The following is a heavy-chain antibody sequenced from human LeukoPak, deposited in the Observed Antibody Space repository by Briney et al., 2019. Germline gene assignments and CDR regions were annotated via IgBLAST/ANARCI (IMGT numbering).Heavy chain of an antibody. V-gene: IGHV1-2*02. CDR2: INPNSGGT. J-gene: IGHJ5*02. D-gene: IGHD6-19*01. CDR3: ARDRGIAVAALDP. CDR1: GYTFTGYY. Sequence: ASVKVSCKASGYTFTGYYMHWVRQAPGQGLEWMGWINPNSGGTNYAQKFQGRVTMTRDTSISTAYMELSRLRSDDTAVYYCARDRGIAVAALDPWGQGTLVTVSS.